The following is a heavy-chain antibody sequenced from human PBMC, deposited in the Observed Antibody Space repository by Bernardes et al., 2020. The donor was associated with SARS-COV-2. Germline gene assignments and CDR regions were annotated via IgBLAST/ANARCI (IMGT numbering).Heavy chain of an antibody. CDR1: GFTFSSYA. V-gene: IGHV3-30-3*01. J-gene: IGHJ6*02. D-gene: IGHD4-17*01. CDR3: ARANYGNYYYYGMDV. CDR2: ISYDGSNK. Sequence: GGSLRLSCAASGFTFSSYAMHWVRQAPGTGLEWVAVISYDGSNKYYADSVKGRFTISRDNSKNTLYLQMNSLRAEDTAVYYCARANYGNYYYYGMDVWGQGTTVTVSS.